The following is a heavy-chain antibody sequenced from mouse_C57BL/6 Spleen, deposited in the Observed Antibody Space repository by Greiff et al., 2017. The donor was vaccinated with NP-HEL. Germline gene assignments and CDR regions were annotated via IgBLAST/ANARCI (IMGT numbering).Heavy chain of an antibody. J-gene: IGHJ1*03. CDR2: LSNGGGST. V-gene: IGHV5-12*01. CDR3: ARRYFDWYFDV. Sequence: EVKLVESGGGLVQPGGSLKLSCAASGFTFSDYYMYWVRQTPEKRLEWVAYLSNGGGSTYYPDPVKGRFTISRDNAKNPLYLQMSRLKSEDTAMYYCARRYFDWYFDVWGTGTTVTVSS. D-gene: IGHD2-14*01. CDR1: GFTFSDYY.